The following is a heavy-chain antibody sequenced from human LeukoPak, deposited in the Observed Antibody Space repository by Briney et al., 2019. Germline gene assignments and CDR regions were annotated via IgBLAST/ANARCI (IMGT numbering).Heavy chain of an antibody. CDR3: ARSRSPRHDYSNYRY. V-gene: IGHV1-69*05. CDR1: GGTFSSYA. CDR2: IIPIFGTA. J-gene: IGHJ4*02. D-gene: IGHD4-11*01. Sequence: SVEVSCKASGGTFSSYAISWVRQAPGQGLEWMGGIIPIFGTANYAQKFQGRVTITTDESTSTAYMELSSLRSEDTAVYYCARSRSPRHDYSNYRYWGQGTLVTVSS.